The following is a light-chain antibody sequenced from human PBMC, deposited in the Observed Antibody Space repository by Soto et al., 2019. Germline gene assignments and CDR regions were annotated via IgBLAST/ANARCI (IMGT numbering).Light chain of an antibody. V-gene: IGKV4-1*01. Sequence: DIVMTQSPDSLAVSLGERATINCKSSQNVLYSSNNKNYLAWYQQRPGQPPKLLIYWASTRESGVPDRFSGSGSGTDFTLTITSLQAEDVAVYFCQQYVSTPPTFGQGTKLEIK. J-gene: IGKJ2*01. CDR3: QQYVSTPPT. CDR1: QNVLYSSNNKNY. CDR2: WAS.